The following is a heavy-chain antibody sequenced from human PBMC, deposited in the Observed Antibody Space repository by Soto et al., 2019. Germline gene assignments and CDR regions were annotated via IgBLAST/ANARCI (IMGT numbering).Heavy chain of an antibody. Sequence: QVQLVESGGGGVQPGRSLRLSCAASGFTFSNYAMHGGRQAPGKGLEWVAVISYDGSNKYYADSVKGRFTISRDNFKNTLFLQMQSLRAEDTAVFYCARPHADSSGSSARYFDLWGRGTVVTVSS. CDR2: ISYDGSNK. J-gene: IGHJ2*01. CDR3: ARPHADSSGSSARYFDL. V-gene: IGHV3-30-3*01. CDR1: GFTFSNYA. D-gene: IGHD3-22*01.